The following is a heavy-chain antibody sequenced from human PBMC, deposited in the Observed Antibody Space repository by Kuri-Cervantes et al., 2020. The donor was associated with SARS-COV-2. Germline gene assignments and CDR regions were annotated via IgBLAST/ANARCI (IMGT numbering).Heavy chain of an antibody. Sequence: ASVKVSCKASGYTFIGYYMHWVRQAPGQGLEWMGWINPKSGASNYAQKFQGRVTMTRDTSISTAYMELSRLRSDDTAVYYCARVRVGYCSSTSCLQLEYFQHWGQGTRGTVSS. V-gene: IGHV1-2*02. J-gene: IGHJ1*01. D-gene: IGHD2-2*01. CDR3: ARVRVGYCSSTSCLQLEYFQH. CDR1: GYTFIGYY. CDR2: INPKSGAS.